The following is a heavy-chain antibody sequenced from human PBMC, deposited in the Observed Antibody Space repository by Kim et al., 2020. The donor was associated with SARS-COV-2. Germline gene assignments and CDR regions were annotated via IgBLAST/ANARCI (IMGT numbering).Heavy chain of an antibody. CDR3: ARNLIAAAGPYYFDY. J-gene: IGHJ4*02. V-gene: IGHV4-34*01. Sequence: PSRKSRVTISGDTSENQFSLQLSSVTAADTAVYYCARNLIAAAGPYYFDYWGQGTLVTVSS. D-gene: IGHD6-13*01.